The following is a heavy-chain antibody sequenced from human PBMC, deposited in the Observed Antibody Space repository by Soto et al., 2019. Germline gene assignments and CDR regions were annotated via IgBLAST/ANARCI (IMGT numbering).Heavy chain of an antibody. Sequence: SVKVSCKASGGTFSSYAISWVRQAPGQGLEWIGGIIPIFGTANYAQKFQGRVTITADESTSTAYMELSSLRSEDTAVYYCARLSKDPPYYYYGMDVWGQGTTVTV. CDR3: ARLSKDPPYYYYGMDV. V-gene: IGHV1-69*13. J-gene: IGHJ6*02. CDR2: IIPIFGTA. CDR1: GGTFSSYA.